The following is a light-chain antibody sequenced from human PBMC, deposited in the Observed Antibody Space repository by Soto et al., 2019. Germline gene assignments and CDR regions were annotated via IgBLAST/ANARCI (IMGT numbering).Light chain of an antibody. V-gene: IGKV3-20*01. CDR2: GAS. Sequence: ENVLTQSPGTLSLSPGERATLXXRASQSVSSSYVAWYQQKPGKAPRVXIYGASSRATGSPDRFSGSGAGTDFTLTISRLEPEDFAVYYCQQYGSSPRTFGPGTKVDIK. CDR3: QQYGSSPRT. CDR1: QSVSSSY. J-gene: IGKJ1*01.